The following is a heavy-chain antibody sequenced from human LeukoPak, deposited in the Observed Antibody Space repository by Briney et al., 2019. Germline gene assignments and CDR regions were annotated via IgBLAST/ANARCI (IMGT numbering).Heavy chain of an antibody. J-gene: IGHJ4*02. V-gene: IGHV1-18*01. CDR1: GYSFTDKY. CDR2: ISAYNGNT. D-gene: IGHD6-13*01. Sequence: GASVKVSCKASGYSFTDKYMHWVRQAPGQGLEWMGWISAYNGNTNYAQKLQGRVTMTTDTSTSTAYMELRSLRSDDTAVYYCARGPAYSSSWYVAYWGQGTLVTVSS. CDR3: ARGPAYSSSWYVAY.